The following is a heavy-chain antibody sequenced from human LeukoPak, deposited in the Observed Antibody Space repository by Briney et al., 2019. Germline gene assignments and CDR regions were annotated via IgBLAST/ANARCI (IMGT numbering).Heavy chain of an antibody. CDR3: ARRTYCSSTSCHYPSSIDYYYYYYMDV. V-gene: IGHV4-30-4*02. Sequence: SETLSLTCTVSGGSISSSDYYWSWIRQPPGKGLEWIGYIYYSGSTYYNPSLKSRVTISVDTSKNQFSLKLSSVTAADTAVYYCARRTYCSSTSCHYPSSIDYYYYYYMDVWGKGTTVTVSS. CDR2: IYYSGST. D-gene: IGHD2-2*01. J-gene: IGHJ6*03. CDR1: GGSISSSDYY.